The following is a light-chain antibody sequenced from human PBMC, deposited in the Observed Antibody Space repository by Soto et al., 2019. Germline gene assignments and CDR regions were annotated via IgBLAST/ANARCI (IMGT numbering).Light chain of an antibody. Sequence: DVQMTQSPSTLSASVGDRVTITCRANQDVSSWLAWYQQKPGKAPKLLIYDASSLESGVPSRFSGSGSGTEFTLTISSLQPDDFATYYCQHYNSYSEAFGQGTKVDIK. V-gene: IGKV1-5*01. CDR2: DAS. CDR3: QHYNSYSEA. J-gene: IGKJ1*01. CDR1: QDVSSW.